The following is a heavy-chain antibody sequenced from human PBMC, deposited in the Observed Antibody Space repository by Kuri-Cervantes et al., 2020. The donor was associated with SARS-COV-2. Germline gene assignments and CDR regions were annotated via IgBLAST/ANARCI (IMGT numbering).Heavy chain of an antibody. Sequence: ASVKVSCKTSGYTFEGFGISWVRQAPGQGLEWMGWISGYNGNTIHAQKFQGRVTFTRDTSITTAYMELSSLRSDDTAVYYCATDSITSPDLSFHYWGQGALVTVSS. CDR3: ATDSITSPDLSFHY. CDR2: ISGYNGNT. J-gene: IGHJ4*02. D-gene: IGHD1-14*01. CDR1: GYTFEGFG. V-gene: IGHV1-18*01.